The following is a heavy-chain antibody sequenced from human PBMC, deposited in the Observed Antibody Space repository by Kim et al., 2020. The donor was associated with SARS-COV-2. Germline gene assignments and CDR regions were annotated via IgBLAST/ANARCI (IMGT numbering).Heavy chain of an antibody. Sequence: SFQGHVTISADKSISTAYLQWSSLKASDTAMYYCARHGPYGGYYYYGMDVWGQGTTVTVSS. CDR3: ARHGPYGGYYYYGMDV. D-gene: IGHD2-15*01. J-gene: IGHJ6*02. V-gene: IGHV5-10-1*01.